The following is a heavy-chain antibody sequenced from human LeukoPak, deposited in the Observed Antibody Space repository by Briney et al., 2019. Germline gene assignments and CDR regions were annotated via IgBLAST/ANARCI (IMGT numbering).Heavy chain of an antibody. J-gene: IGHJ4*02. D-gene: IGHD6-25*01. CDR2: INPNINGT. CDR1: GYTFTGYY. Sequence: GASVKVFCKASGYTFTGYYIHWVRQAPGQGLEWMGWINPNINGTNYAQKFQGRVTMTGDRSISTAYMELSRLRSDDTAVYYCARERTPGSGYGVDYWGQGTVVTVSS. CDR3: ARERTPGSGYGVDY. V-gene: IGHV1-2*02.